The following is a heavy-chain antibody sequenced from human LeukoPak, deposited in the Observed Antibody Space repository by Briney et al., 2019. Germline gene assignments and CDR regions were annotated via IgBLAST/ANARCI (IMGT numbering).Heavy chain of an antibody. CDR3: ARGRYYNADICTGGDSFDL. J-gene: IGHJ3*01. CDR2: KYARGNS. D-gene: IGHD3-10*01. V-gene: IGHV4-4*07. CDR1: GGSISNYY. Sequence: SETLSLTCSVSGGSISNYYWTWIRQPAGKGLEWIGRKYARGNSNYSPPLQSRVTMSVDTSKNQFSLKLRSVTAADTAVYYCARGRYYNADICTGGDSFDLWGQGTMVSVSS.